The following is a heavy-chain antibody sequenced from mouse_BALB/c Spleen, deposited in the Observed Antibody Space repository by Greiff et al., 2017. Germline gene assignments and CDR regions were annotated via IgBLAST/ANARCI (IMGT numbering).Heavy chain of an antibody. CDR3: APRNDWYFDV. CDR2: IDPANGNT. CDR1: GFNIKDTY. V-gene: IGHV14-3*02. D-gene: IGHD2-1*01. J-gene: IGHJ1*01. Sequence: VQLKQSGAELVKPGASVKLSCTASGFNIKDTYMHWVKQRPEQGLEWIGRIDPANGNTKYDPKFQGKATITADTSSNTAYLQLSSLTSEDTAVYYCAPRNDWYFDVWGAGTTVTVSS.